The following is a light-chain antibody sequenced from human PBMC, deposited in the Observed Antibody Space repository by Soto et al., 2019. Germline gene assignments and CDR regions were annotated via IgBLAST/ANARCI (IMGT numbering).Light chain of an antibody. J-gene: IGLJ2*01. CDR3: SSYAGSYVV. CDR1: SSDVGGYNY. Sequence: QSALTQPPSASGSPGQSVTISCTGTSSDVGGYNYVSWYQQHPGKAPKLMIYEVSKRPSGVPDRFSGSKSGNTASLTVSGLQAEDEADYYCSSYAGSYVVFGGGTKVTV. V-gene: IGLV2-8*01. CDR2: EVS.